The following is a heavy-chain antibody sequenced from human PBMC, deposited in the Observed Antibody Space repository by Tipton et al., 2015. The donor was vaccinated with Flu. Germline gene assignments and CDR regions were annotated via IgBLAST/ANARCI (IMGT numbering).Heavy chain of an antibody. D-gene: IGHD3-3*01. V-gene: IGHV3-53*01. Sequence: SLRLSCAASGFTVNSNYMTWVRQAPGKGLEWVSVIYSDGTTYYADSVNGRFTISRDISKNTLYLQMNSLRVEDTAVYYCAREGGYDFWSGFYPYAMDVWGQGTTVTVSS. CDR2: IYSDGTT. CDR1: GFTVNSNY. J-gene: IGHJ6*02. CDR3: AREGGYDFWSGFYPYAMDV.